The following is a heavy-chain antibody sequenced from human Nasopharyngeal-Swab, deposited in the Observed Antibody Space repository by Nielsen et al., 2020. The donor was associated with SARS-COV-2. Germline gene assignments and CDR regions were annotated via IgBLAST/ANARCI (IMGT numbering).Heavy chain of an antibody. CDR1: EFTMSRNG. V-gene: IGHV3-48*02. CDR2: LSPSSSTS. CDR3: ARDVAIVGATLEN. Sequence: GVPLTISCAASEFTMSRNGMHWVRQARGKGLEGVVNLSPSSSTSYYADSVKGRFTISRDNPKNSLYLQMNSLRDEDTALYYCARDVAIVGATLENWGQGTLVTVSS. J-gene: IGHJ4*02. D-gene: IGHD1-26*01.